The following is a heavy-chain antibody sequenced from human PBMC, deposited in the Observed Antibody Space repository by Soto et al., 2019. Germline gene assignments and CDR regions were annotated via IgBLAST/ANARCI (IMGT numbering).Heavy chain of an antibody. CDR1: GGTFSSYA. CDR3: ATLIPSIAAADDAFDI. J-gene: IGHJ3*02. V-gene: IGHV1-69*12. CDR2: IIPIFGTA. D-gene: IGHD6-13*01. Sequence: QVQLVQSGAEVKKPGSSVKVSCKASGGTFSSYAISWVRQAPGQGLEWMGGIIPIFGTANYAQKFQGRVTSTADESTSTAYMELSSLRSEDTAVYYCATLIPSIAAADDAFDIWGQGTMVTVSS.